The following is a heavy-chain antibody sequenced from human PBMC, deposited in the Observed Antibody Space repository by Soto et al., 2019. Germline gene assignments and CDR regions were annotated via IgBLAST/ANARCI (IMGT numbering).Heavy chain of an antibody. D-gene: IGHD3-9*01. CDR2: TYYRSKWYN. CDR1: GDSVSSNSAA. Sequence: SQTLSLTCAISGDSVSSNSAAWNWIRQSPSRGLEWLGRTYYRSKWYNDYAVSVKSRITINPDTSKNQFSLQLNSVTPEDTAVYYCERAKEFSQEEGTGAGYYYYYYYGMDVWGKGTTVTVSS. CDR3: ERAKEFSQEEGTGAGYYYYYYYGMDV. V-gene: IGHV6-1*01. J-gene: IGHJ6*04.